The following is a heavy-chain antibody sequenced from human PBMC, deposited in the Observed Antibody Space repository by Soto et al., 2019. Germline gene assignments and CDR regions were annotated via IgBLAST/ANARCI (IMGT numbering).Heavy chain of an antibody. CDR1: GFTFSSYA. D-gene: IGHD2-2*01. Sequence: GGSLRLSCVASGFTFSSYAMSWVRQAPGKGLEWVSAISGSGGSTYYADSVKGRFTISRDNSKNTLYLQMNSLRAEDTAVYYCAKDKGDIVVVPAATLGYFDYWGQGTLVTVSS. CDR2: ISGSGGST. CDR3: AKDKGDIVVVPAATLGYFDY. J-gene: IGHJ4*02. V-gene: IGHV3-23*01.